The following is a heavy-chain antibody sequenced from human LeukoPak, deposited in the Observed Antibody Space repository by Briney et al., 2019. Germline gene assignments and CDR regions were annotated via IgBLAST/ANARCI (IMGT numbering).Heavy chain of an antibody. CDR2: ISGSGGST. Sequence: GGSLRLSCAASGFKFNSYAMSWVRQAPGKGLEWVSTISGSGGSTYYADSLKGRFTISRDNSKNTLYVQMNSLRAEDTAVYYCARDWYHAIDYWGQGTLVTVSS. CDR3: ARDWYHAIDY. CDR1: GFKFNSYA. D-gene: IGHD2-2*01. J-gene: IGHJ4*02. V-gene: IGHV3-23*01.